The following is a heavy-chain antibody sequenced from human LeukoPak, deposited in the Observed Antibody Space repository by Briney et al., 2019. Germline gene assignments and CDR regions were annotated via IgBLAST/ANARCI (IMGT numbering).Heavy chain of an antibody. V-gene: IGHV3-23*01. CDR1: GFTFRSHA. CDR2: ISDSGNNT. J-gene: IGHJ4*02. D-gene: IGHD5-18*01. CDR3: AKDRDKGRIQLGYYFDY. Sequence: PGGSLRLSCAGSGFTFRSHALTWVRQAPGKGLEWLSTISDSGNNTYYADSVKGRFTMSRDNSKNTLYLQMNSLRAEDTAVYYCAKDRDKGRIQLGYYFDYWGQGTLVTVSS.